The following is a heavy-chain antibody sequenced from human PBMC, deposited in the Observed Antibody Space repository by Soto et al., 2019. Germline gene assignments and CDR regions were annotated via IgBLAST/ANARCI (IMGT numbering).Heavy chain of an antibody. Sequence: QVQLQESGPGLVKPSQTLSLTCTVSGGSISSGGYFWSWIRQHPGKGLEWIGYIYYSGSTYHHPSLKSRVTISVDTSKNQFSLKLSSVTAADTAVYYCAREYTSSWYSALDYWGHGNLVIVSS. D-gene: IGHD6-13*01. CDR1: GGSISSGGYF. CDR2: IYYSGST. CDR3: AREYTSSWYSALDY. V-gene: IGHV4-31*03. J-gene: IGHJ4*01.